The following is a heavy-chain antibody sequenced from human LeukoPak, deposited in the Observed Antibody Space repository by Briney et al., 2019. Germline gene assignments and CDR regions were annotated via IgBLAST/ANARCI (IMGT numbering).Heavy chain of an antibody. V-gene: IGHV3-7*03. CDR2: IKQDGSEK. Sequence: GGSLRLSCAASGFSFNSYWMSWVRQAPGKGLEWVAAIKQDGSEKYYVDSVKGRFTIFRDNAKNSLYLQMNSLGAEDTAVYYCASLYSAAFDIWGQGTMVTVSS. CDR1: GFSFNSYW. J-gene: IGHJ3*02. D-gene: IGHD3-10*02. CDR3: ASLYSAAFDI.